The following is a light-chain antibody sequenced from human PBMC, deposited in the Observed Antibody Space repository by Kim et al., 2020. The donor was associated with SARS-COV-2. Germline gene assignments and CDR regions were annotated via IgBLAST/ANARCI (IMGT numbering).Light chain of an antibody. CDR2: YDS. J-gene: IGLJ2*01. V-gene: IGLV3-21*04. CDR3: QVWDSSSDHRVV. Sequence: SYELTQPPSVSVAPGKTARVSCGGNSIGSKSVHWYQQKSGQAPVLVIYYDSDRPSGIPERFSGSNSVNTATLTINRVEAGDEADYYCQVWDSSSDHRVVFGGGTQLTVL. CDR1: SIGSKS.